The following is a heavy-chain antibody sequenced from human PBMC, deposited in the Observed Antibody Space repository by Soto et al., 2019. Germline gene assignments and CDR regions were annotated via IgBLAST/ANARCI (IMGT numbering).Heavy chain of an antibody. CDR3: ARDGGYYYGMDV. CDR1: GYTFTSYD. CDR2: INPSGGST. J-gene: IGHJ6*02. D-gene: IGHD3-16*01. V-gene: IGHV1-46*01. Sequence: ASVKVSCKASGYTFTSYDINWVRQAPGQGLEWMGIINPSGGSTSYAQKFQGRVTMTRDTSTSTVYMELSSLRSEDTAVYYCARDGGYYYGMDVWGQGTKVTVSS.